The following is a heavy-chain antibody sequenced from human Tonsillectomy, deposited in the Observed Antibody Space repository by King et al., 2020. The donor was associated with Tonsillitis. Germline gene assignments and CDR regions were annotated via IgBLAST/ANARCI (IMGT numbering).Heavy chain of an antibody. CDR2: IYHGGST. CDR3: ARDGRYGHWSSPGFYFYYTDV. Sequence: QLQESGPGLVKPSGTLSLTCAVSGGSISGNYWWNWLRQPPGKGLEWIGEIYHGGSTNYNPSLKSRVTISVDMSTNQFSLNLISVTAADTAVYYCARDGRYGHWSSPGFYFYYTDVWGKGTTVTVSS. J-gene: IGHJ6*03. D-gene: IGHD1-26*01. V-gene: IGHV4-4*02. CDR1: GGSISGNYW.